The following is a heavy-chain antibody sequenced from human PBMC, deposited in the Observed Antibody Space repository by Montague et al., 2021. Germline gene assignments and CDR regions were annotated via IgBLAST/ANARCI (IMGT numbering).Heavy chain of an antibody. D-gene: IGHD3-10*01. V-gene: IGHV6-1*01. CDR3: AREGVGDLLFSFDS. J-gene: IGHJ4*01. CDR1: GDSVSNNNAA. CDR2: TYYRSTWYT. Sequence: CAISGDSVSNNNAAWKWIRESPSRGLEWLGRTYYRSTWYTDYAVSVKGRIAINPDTSKNQFSLQLNSVTPEDTAVYHCAREGVGDLLFSFDSWGQGTLVTVSS.